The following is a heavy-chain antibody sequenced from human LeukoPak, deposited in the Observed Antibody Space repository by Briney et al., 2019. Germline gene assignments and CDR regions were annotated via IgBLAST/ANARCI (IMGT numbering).Heavy chain of an antibody. CDR1: GIAFNQYS. Sequence: PGGSLRLSCTASGIAFNQYSMHWVRQAPGKGLEWVAFILSDGSTKYYEDSVKGRFSISRDNSNKTLYLQMNSLSAEDTAVYYCARSLRFLDYWGQGTLVTVSS. V-gene: IGHV3-30*03. D-gene: IGHD3-3*01. CDR3: ARSLRFLDY. J-gene: IGHJ4*02. CDR2: ILSDGSTK.